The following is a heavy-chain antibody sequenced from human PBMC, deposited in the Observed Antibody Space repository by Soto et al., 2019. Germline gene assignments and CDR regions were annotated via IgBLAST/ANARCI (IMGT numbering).Heavy chain of an antibody. CDR1: GYSFTSYW. CDR2: IYPGASDT. V-gene: IGHV5-51*01. Sequence: GESLKISCTGSGYSFTSYWIGWVRQMPGKGLERMGIIYPGASDTRYSPSFQGPVTISADKSISTAYLQWSSLKASDTAMYYCARPMGSYNWNGGVDYWGQGTLVTVTS. D-gene: IGHD1-1*01. CDR3: ARPMGSYNWNGGVDY. J-gene: IGHJ4*02.